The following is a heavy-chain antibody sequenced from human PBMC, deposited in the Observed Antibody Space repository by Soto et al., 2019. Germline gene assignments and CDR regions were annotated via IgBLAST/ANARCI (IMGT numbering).Heavy chain of an antibody. CDR3: ARGGGVGVAGSAAFDM. Sequence: QLHLVQSGAVVKKPGASVTVSCSASGYPVTAYYMHWVRQAPGRGLEWMGGINPATGAAKYTQTFQGRVTMPRGTSRSTGFLELIGLTYEDAAVFYCARGGGVGVAGSAAFDMWGQGTLVTVSS. CDR2: INPATGAA. CDR1: GYPVTAYY. D-gene: IGHD3-3*01. V-gene: IGHV1-2*02. J-gene: IGHJ3*02.